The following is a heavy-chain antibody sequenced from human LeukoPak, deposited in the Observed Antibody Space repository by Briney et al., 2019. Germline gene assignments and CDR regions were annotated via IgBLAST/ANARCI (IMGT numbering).Heavy chain of an antibody. Sequence: GGSLRLSCAASGFTFNNYAMSWVRQAPGEGLEWVSAISGSGGSTYYADSVKGRFTISRDNSKNTLYLQMNSLRAEDTAVYYCAKAPALAYYDVLTGENFDHWGQGTLVTVSS. D-gene: IGHD3-9*01. CDR3: AKAPALAYYDVLTGENFDH. CDR2: ISGSGGST. J-gene: IGHJ4*02. V-gene: IGHV3-23*01. CDR1: GFTFNNYA.